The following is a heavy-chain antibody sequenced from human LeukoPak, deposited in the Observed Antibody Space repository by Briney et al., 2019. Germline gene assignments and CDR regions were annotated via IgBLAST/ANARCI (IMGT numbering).Heavy chain of an antibody. J-gene: IGHJ4*02. D-gene: IGHD3-16*01. CDR3: ARTLYIASAPGGFDY. V-gene: IGHV1-69*06. CDR1: GGTFSSYA. Sequence: ASVKVSRKASGGTFSSYAISWVRQAPGQGLEWMGGIIPIFGTANYAQNFQGRVTITADKSTSTAYMELSSLRSEDTAVYYCARTLYIASAPGGFDYWGQGTLVTVSS. CDR2: IIPIFGTA.